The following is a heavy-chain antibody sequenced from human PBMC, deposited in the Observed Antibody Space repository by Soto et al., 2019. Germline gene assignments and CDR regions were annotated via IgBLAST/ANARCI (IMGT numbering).Heavy chain of an antibody. CDR2: IDWDDDK. D-gene: IGHD6-13*01. J-gene: IGHJ4*02. CDR3: ARAVTYSSSWYGTHFDY. V-gene: IGHV2-70*11. CDR1: GFSLSTSGMC. Sequence: GPTLVNPTQTLTLTCTFSGFSLSTSGMCVSWIRQPPGKALEWLARIDWDDDKYYSTSLKTRLTISKDTSKNQVVLTMTNMDPVDTATYYCARAVTYSSSWYGTHFDYWGQGTLVTVSS.